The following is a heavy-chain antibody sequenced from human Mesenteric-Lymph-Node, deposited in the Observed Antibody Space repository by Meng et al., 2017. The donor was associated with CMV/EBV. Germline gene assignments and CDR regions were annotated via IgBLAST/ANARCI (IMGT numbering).Heavy chain of an antibody. CDR3: ARHQRWLKSEGGFNY. CDR1: GASFSGYY. J-gene: IGHJ4*02. CDR2: INHSGST. V-gene: IGHV4-34*01. Sequence: VQLQRAAAGLSQTSESLSLTCAVYGASFSGYYWSWIRQPPGKGLEWIGEINHSGSTNYNPSLKSRVTISVDTSKNQFSLKLSSVTAADTAVYYCARHQRWLKSEGGFNYWGQGTLVTVPS. D-gene: IGHD4-23*01.